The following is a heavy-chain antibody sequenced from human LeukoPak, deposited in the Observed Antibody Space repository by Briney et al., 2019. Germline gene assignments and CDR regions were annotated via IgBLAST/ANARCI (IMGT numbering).Heavy chain of an antibody. J-gene: IGHJ5*02. V-gene: IGHV3-20*04. CDR2: INWSGGST. CDR1: GFSGYG. Sequence: PGGSLRLSCAASGFSGYGMSWVRQAPGKGLEWVSGINWSGGSTGYADSVKGRFTISRDSAKNYLYLQMTSLRAEDTAFYYCARDTISNWASDLWGQGTLVTVSS. CDR3: ARDTISNWASDL. D-gene: IGHD6-13*01.